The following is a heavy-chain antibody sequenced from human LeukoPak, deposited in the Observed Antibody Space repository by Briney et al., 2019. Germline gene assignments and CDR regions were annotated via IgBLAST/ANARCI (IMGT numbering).Heavy chain of an antibody. CDR3: AVDCSGGSCWGRAFDI. Sequence: ASVKVSCKASGYTFTDYYMHWVRQAPGQGLEWMGWINPHSGGTDHAQKFQGRVTMTRDTSISTAYMELSRLRSDDTAVYYCAVDCSGGSCWGRAFDIWGQGTMVTVSS. CDR2: INPHSGGT. CDR1: GYTFTDYY. D-gene: IGHD2-15*01. J-gene: IGHJ3*02. V-gene: IGHV1-2*02.